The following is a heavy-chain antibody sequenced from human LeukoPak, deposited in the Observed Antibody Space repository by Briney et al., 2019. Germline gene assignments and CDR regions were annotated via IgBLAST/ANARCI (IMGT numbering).Heavy chain of an antibody. D-gene: IGHD2-2*01. CDR1: GFTFSSYA. Sequence: GGSLRLSCAASGFTFSSYAMSWVRQAPGKGLEWVSAISGSGGSTYYADSVKGRFTISRDNAKNSLYLQMNSLRAEDTAVYYCARGGIVVPAAPRSGMDVWGQGTTVTVSS. CDR2: ISGSGGST. V-gene: IGHV3-23*01. CDR3: ARGGIVVPAAPRSGMDV. J-gene: IGHJ6*02.